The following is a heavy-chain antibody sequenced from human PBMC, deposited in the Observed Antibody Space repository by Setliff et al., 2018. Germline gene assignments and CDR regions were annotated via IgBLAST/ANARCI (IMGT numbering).Heavy chain of an antibody. D-gene: IGHD3-22*01. Sequence: GGSLRLSCAASGLTFSNAWMSWVRQAPGKGLEWVGRIKSKTDGGTTDYAAPVKGRFTISRDDSKNTQYLQMNSLKTEATAVYYCTTVGYDSRTTPIDYCGQGTLVTVSS. J-gene: IGHJ4*02. CDR2: IKSKTDGGTT. V-gene: IGHV3-15*01. CDR3: TTVGYDSRTTPIDY. CDR1: GLTFSNAW.